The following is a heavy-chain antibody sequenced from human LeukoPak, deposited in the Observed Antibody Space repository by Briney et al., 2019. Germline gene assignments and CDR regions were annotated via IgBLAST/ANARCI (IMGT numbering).Heavy chain of an antibody. V-gene: IGHV1-2*02. D-gene: IGHD6-6*01. CDR1: GYTFTDYY. CDR3: ARVRLAGNYYDYGMDV. J-gene: IGHJ6*02. Sequence: ASVKVSCKASGYTFTDYYIHWVRQAPGQGLEWMGWINPNSGGTNYALKFQGRVTMTRDTSTSTVYMELSRLRSDDTAVYYCARVRLAGNYYDYGMDVWGQGSTVTVSS. CDR2: INPNSGGT.